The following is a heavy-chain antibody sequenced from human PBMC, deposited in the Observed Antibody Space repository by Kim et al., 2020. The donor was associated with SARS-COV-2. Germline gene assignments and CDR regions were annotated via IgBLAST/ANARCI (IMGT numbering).Heavy chain of an antibody. Sequence: GGSLRLSCAASGFIFSNYGMHWVRQAPGKGLEWVAVISYDGSNKYYADSVKGRFTISRDNSKNTLYLQMNSLRAEDTAIYYCARDISYGSGRYLQIDYWGRGNLGTVAS. D-gene: IGHD3-10*01. CDR3: ARDISYGSGRYLQIDY. CDR2: ISYDGSNK. V-gene: IGHV3-30*03. CDR1: GFIFSNYG. J-gene: IGHJ4*02.